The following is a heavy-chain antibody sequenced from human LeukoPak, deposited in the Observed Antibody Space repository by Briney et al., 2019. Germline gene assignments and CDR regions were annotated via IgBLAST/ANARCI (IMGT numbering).Heavy chain of an antibody. V-gene: IGHV4-30-2*01. CDR3: ASPFYCNSTTCYDS. CDR1: GGSISSGGYY. CDR2: IYHSGST. D-gene: IGHD2-2*01. J-gene: IGHJ4*02. Sequence: PSETLSLTCTVSGGSISSGGYYWSWIRQPPGKGLEWIGYIYHSGSTYYNPSLKTRVTISLDRSKNQFSLKLTSVTAADTAVYYCASPFYCNSTTCYDSWGQGTLVTVSS.